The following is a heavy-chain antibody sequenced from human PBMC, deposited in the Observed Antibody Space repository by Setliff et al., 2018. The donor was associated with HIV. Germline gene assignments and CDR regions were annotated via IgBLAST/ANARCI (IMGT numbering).Heavy chain of an antibody. CDR2: ISDSGGAT. CDR3: ASWRVPRDAFDI. CDR1: GFTFSDYA. J-gene: IGHJ3*02. V-gene: IGHV3-23*01. Sequence: GGSLRLSCAASGFTFSDYAMTWVRQPPGKGLEWVSAISDSGGATENADSVKGRFTISRDNAKNTLYLQLNSLRVEDTAVYFCASWRVPRDAFDIWGLGTRVTVSS. D-gene: IGHD3-3*01.